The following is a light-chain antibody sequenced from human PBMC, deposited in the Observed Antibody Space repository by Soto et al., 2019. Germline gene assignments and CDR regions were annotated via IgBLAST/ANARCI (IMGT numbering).Light chain of an antibody. V-gene: IGLV2-8*01. CDR1: SSDIGAYNY. J-gene: IGLJ2*01. Sequence: QSALAQPPSASGSPGQSVTISCTGSSSDIGAYNYVYWYQQYPGKAPKLIIYDVNQRPSGVPDRFSGSKSGNTASLTVSGLQAEDESVYYCSSFAGGAHVVFGGGTQLTVL. CDR2: DVN. CDR3: SSFAGGAHVV.